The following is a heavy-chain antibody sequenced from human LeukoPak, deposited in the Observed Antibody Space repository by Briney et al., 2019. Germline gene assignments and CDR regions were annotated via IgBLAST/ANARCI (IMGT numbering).Heavy chain of an antibody. V-gene: IGHV4-39*07. CDR3: ARMLSLY. CDR2: INHSGST. CDR1: GGSISSSSYY. D-gene: IGHD3-10*02. Sequence: PSETLSLTCTVSGGSISSSSYYWGWIRQPPGKGLEWIGEINHSGSTNYNPSLKSRVTISVDTSKNQFSLKLSSVTAADTAVYYCARMLSLYWGQGTLVTVSS. J-gene: IGHJ4*02.